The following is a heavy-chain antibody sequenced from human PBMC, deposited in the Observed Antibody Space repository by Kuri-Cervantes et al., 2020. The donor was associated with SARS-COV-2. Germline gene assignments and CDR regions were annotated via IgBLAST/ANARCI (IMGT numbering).Heavy chain of an antibody. Sequence: GGSLRLSCKGSGYSFTSYWIGWVRQMPGKGLEWMGIIYPGDSDTRYSPSFQGQVTISADKSISTAYLQWSSLKASDTAMYYCARGSSSSWYSTDFDYLGQGTLVPVS. J-gene: IGHJ4*02. CDR1: GYSFTSYW. CDR2: IYPGDSDT. D-gene: IGHD6-6*01. V-gene: IGHV5-51*01. CDR3: ARGSSSSWYSTDFDY.